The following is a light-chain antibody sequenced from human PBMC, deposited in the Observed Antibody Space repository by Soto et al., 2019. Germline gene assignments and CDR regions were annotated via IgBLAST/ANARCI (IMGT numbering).Light chain of an antibody. J-gene: IGKJ5*01. V-gene: IGKV3-20*01. CDR2: GAS. CDR1: QSGSSIY. CDR3: QQYGSSSYT. Sequence: ENGFTPSPGTPSFSPGGRANPSHKAHQSGSSIYLAWYQQKPGQAPRLLIYGASSRATGIPDRFSGSGSGTDFTLTISRLEPEDFAVYYCQQYGSSSYTFGQGTRLEIK.